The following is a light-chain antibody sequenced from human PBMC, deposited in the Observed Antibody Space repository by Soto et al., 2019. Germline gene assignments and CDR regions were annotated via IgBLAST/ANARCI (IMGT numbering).Light chain of an antibody. Sequence: EIVMTQSPATLSLSPGERATLSCRASQSVSSNLAWYQQKPGQAPRLRIYGASTRAAGIPARLSGSGSGTDFTLTITSLQSEDFGVYYCHQHNNWWTFGQGTKVDIK. CDR2: GAS. J-gene: IGKJ1*01. V-gene: IGKV3-15*01. CDR1: QSVSSN. CDR3: HQHNNWWT.